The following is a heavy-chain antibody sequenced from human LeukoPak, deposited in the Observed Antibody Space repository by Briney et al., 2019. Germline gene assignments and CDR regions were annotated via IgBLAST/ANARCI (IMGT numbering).Heavy chain of an antibody. CDR3: AHRRGYQFDY. D-gene: IGHD2-2*01. J-gene: IGHJ4*02. Sequence: SGPTLVKPTQTLTLTCTFSGFSLSTTGVGVAWIRQPPGKALEWLALIYWDDDKRYSPSLKSRLTITKDTSKNQVVLTMSNMAPVDTATYFCAHRRGYQFDYWGQGTLVTVSS. V-gene: IGHV2-5*02. CDR2: IYWDDDK. CDR1: GFSLSTTGVG.